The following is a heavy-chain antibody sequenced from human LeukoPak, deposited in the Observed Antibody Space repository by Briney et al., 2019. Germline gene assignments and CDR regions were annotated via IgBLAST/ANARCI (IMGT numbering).Heavy chain of an antibody. CDR3: ARAEDCSSTSCPRAFDI. J-gene: IGHJ3*02. CDR2: IWYDGSNK. V-gene: IGHV3-33*01. Sequence: SGGSLRLSCAASGFTFSSYGMHWVRQAPGKGLEWVAVIWYDGSNKYYADSVKGRFTISRDNSKNTLYLQMNSLRAEDTAVYYCARAEDCSSTSCPRAFDIWGQGTMVTVSS. CDR1: GFTFSSYG. D-gene: IGHD2-2*01.